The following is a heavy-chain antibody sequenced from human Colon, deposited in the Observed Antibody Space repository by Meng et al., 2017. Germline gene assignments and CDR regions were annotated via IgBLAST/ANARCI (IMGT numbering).Heavy chain of an antibody. Sequence: QVQPVQSGAVVKKPGASVKVSCKASGYTFTTDTMHWVRQAPGQRPEWMGWINTGNGDTKYSPSFQGRVTLTRETSASTAYMELNSLRYEDTAVYYCARGGLHDYGGHWGQGTLVTVSS. CDR2: INTGNGDT. CDR3: ARGGLHDYGGH. V-gene: IGHV1-3*04. D-gene: IGHD4-23*01. J-gene: IGHJ4*02. CDR1: GYTFTTDT.